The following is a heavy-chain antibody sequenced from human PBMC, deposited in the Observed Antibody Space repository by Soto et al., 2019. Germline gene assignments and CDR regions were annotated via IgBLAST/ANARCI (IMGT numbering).Heavy chain of an antibody. CDR2: ISAYNGNT. V-gene: IGHV1-18*01. Sequence: QVQLVQSGADVKKPGAAVKVSCKASGYTFTSYGISLVRQAPGQGLELMGCISAYNGNTNYAQKLQERVTLTSDTPTSTAYIALRSLRPVDTAVYYCFRDIPGVYSGYDSRLISDYWGQGTLVTVSS. CDR3: FRDIPGVYSGYDSRLISDY. CDR1: GYTFTSYG. D-gene: IGHD5-12*01. J-gene: IGHJ4*02.